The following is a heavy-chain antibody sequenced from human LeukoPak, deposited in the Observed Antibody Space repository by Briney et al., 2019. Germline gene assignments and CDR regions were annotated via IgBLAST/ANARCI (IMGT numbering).Heavy chain of an antibody. CDR3: ARDRGYTQDY. Sequence: GGSLRLSCAAFGFAFSSYWMHWVRQAPGKGLVWVSYIKSDGTTTNYADSVQGRFTISRDNARNTLYLQMNSLRAEDTAVYYCARDRGYTQDYWGQGTTVTVSS. CDR2: IKSDGTTT. V-gene: IGHV3-74*01. D-gene: IGHD5-12*01. J-gene: IGHJ4*02. CDR1: GFAFSSYW.